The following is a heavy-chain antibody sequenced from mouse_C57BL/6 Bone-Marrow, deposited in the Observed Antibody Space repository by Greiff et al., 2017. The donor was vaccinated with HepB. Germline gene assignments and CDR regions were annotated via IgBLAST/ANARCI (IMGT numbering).Heavy chain of an antibody. D-gene: IGHD3-2*02. J-gene: IGHJ2*01. V-gene: IGHV3-8*01. CDR1: GYSITSDY. CDR3: ARGAAQAFDY. Sequence: DVKLQESGPGLAKPSQTLSLTCSVTGYSITSDYWNWIRKFPGNKLEYMGYISYSGSTYYNPSLKSRISITRDTTKNQYYLQLNSVATGDTATYYCARGAAQAFDYWGQGTTLTVSS. CDR2: ISYSGST.